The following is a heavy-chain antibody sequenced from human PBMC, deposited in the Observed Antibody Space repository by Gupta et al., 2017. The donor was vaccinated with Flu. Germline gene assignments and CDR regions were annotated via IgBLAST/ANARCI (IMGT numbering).Heavy chain of an antibody. CDR1: GGSVNVSSYF. V-gene: IGHV4-31*03. CDR3: ARRGTYFFDF. Sequence: QMQLQESGPRLVKPSQTLSLTCTVSGGSVNVSSYFWSWIRQHPGEGLEWIGYVHSSGTTYYNPSLRSRLMMSIDTSKNEFSLELTSVTAADTAMYYCARRGTYFFDFWGQGALVTVSS. D-gene: IGHD1-7*01. CDR2: VHSSGTT. J-gene: IGHJ4*02.